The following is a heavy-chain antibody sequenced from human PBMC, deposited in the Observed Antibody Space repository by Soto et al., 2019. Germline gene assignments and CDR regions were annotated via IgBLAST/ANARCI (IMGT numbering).Heavy chain of an antibody. J-gene: IGHJ3*02. Sequence: SETLSLTCTVSGGSISSGGYYWSWIRQHPGKGLEWIGYIYYSGSTYYNPSLKSRVTISVDTSKKQFSLKLSSVTAADTAVYYCAGGGGFPAFDIWGQGTMVTVSS. CDR2: IYYSGST. D-gene: IGHD5-12*01. V-gene: IGHV4-31*03. CDR1: GGSISSGGYY. CDR3: AGGGGFPAFDI.